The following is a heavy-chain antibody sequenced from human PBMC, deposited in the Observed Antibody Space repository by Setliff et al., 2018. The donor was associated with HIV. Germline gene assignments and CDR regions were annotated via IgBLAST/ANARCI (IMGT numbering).Heavy chain of an antibody. Sequence: ASVKVSCKTSGYTFTSYAMHWVRQAPGQRLEWMGWINAGNGNTKYSQKFQGRVTITRGTSASTAYMELSSLRSEDTAVYYCARYGPLPHADYYFDYWGQGTLVTVSS. CDR2: INAGNGNT. V-gene: IGHV1-3*01. J-gene: IGHJ4*02. CDR3: ARYGPLPHADYYFDY. CDR1: GYTFTSYA. D-gene: IGHD3-10*01.